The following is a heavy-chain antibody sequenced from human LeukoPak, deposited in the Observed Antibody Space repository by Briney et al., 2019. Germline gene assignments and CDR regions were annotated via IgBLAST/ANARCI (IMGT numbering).Heavy chain of an antibody. V-gene: IGHV4-34*01. J-gene: IGHJ5*02. CDR3: ARESGSYLGWFDP. CDR1: GGSFSGYY. D-gene: IGHD1-26*01. Sequence: SETLSLTCAVYGGSFSGYYWSWIRQPPGKGLEWIGEINHSGSTNYNPSLKSRVTISVDTSKNQFSLKLSSVTAADTAVYYCARESGSYLGWFDPWGQGTLVTVSS. CDR2: INHSGST.